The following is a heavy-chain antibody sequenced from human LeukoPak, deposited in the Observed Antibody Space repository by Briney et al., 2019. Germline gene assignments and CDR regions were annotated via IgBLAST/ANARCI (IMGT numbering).Heavy chain of an antibody. CDR2: IYTSGNT. D-gene: IGHD3-10*01. Sequence: SETLSLTCTVAYGSSIGCYWSWIRQPAGKGLEWIGRIYTSGNTNYNPSLKGRVTMSVDTSKNQLSLNLSSVTAADTAVYYCARAHYGPGDYYMDVWGKGTTVTVSS. V-gene: IGHV4-4*07. CDR3: ARAHYGPGDYYMDV. CDR1: YGSSIGCY. J-gene: IGHJ6*03.